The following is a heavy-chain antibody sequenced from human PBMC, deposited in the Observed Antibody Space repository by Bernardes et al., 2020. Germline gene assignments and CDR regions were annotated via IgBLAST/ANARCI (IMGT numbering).Heavy chain of an antibody. CDR1: GFIFSTYW. V-gene: IGHV3-7*01. CDR3: ARSLWSDDWYGDY. Sequence: GGSLRLSCEASGFIFSTYWMSWVRQAPGKGLEWVANIKQDGSDKYYVDSVKGRYSISRDNSKNSPYLQMNSLRAEDTAVYYCARSLWSDDWYGDYWGRGTLVTVSS. CDR2: IKQDGSDK. D-gene: IGHD3-9*01. J-gene: IGHJ4*02.